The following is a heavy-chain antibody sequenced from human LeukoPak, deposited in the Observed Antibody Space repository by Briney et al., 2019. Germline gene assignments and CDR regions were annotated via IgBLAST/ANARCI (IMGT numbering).Heavy chain of an antibody. J-gene: IGHJ4*02. CDR3: ARRTTYSNSCFDY. V-gene: IGHV4-59*08. CDR1: GGXLSSYY. D-gene: IGHD6-13*01. CDR2: IYYSGST. Sequence: SETLSLTCIVSGGXLSSYYCSWIREPPGKGLEWIGYIYYSGSTNYNPSLKSRVTISVDTSKNQFSLKLSSVTAADTAVYYCARRTTYSNSCFDYWGQGTLVTVSS.